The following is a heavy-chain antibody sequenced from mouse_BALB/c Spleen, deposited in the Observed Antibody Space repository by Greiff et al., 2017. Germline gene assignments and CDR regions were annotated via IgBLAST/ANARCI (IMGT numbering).Heavy chain of an antibody. CDR2: ISSGGGST. CDR1: GFAFSSYD. V-gene: IGHV5-12-1*01. J-gene: IGHJ4*01. D-gene: IGHD2-1*01. CDR3: ARHAIGNSYAMDY. Sequence: DVHLVESGGGLVKPGGSLKLSCAASGFAFSSYDMSWVRQTPEKRLEWVAYISSGGGSTYYPDTVKGRFTISRDNAKNTLYLQMSSLKSEDTAMYYCARHAIGNSYAMDYWGQGTSVTVSS.